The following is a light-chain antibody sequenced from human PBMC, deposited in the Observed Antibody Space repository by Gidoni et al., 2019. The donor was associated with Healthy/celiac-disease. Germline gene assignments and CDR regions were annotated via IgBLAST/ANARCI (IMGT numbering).Light chain of an antibody. CDR1: QGIRND. Sequence: AIQLTPSPSSLSASVGDRVTITCRASQGIRNDLGWYQQKPGKAPKLLIYAASSLQSGVPSRFSGSGSGTDFTLTISSLQPEDFATYYCLQDYNYPYTFGQGTKLEIK. CDR2: AAS. J-gene: IGKJ2*01. V-gene: IGKV1-6*01. CDR3: LQDYNYPYT.